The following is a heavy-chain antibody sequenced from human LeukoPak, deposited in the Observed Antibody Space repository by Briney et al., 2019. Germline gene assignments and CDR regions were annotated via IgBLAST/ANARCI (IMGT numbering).Heavy chain of an antibody. CDR2: ISGSGGST. Sequence: PGGSLRLSCPASGFTFSSDAMSWVRQAPGKGLEGVSAISGSGGSTYYADSVKGRFTISRDNSKNTLYLQMNSLRAEDTAVYYCAKPAVAGSSINWFDPWGQGTLVTVSS. D-gene: IGHD6-19*01. CDR3: AKPAVAGSSINWFDP. CDR1: GFTFSSDA. V-gene: IGHV3-23*01. J-gene: IGHJ5*02.